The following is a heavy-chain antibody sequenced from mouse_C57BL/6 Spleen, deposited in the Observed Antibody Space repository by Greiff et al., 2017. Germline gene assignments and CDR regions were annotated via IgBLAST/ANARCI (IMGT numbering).Heavy chain of an antibody. CDR3: AGYDGAY. Sequence: DVKLQESGPGLVKPSQSLSLTCSVTGYSITSGYYWNWIRQFPGNKLEWMGYISYDGSNNYNPSLKNRISITRDTSKNQFFLKLNSVTTEDTATYYCAGYDGAYWGQGTLVTVSA. D-gene: IGHD2-14*01. J-gene: IGHJ3*01. CDR2: ISYDGSN. V-gene: IGHV3-6*01. CDR1: GYSITSGYY.